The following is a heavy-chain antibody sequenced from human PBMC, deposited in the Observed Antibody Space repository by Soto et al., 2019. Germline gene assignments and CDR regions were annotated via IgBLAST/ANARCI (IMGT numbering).Heavy chain of an antibody. CDR3: AHRVLRTVFGLVTTTAIYFDF. V-gene: IGHV2-5*02. CDR1: GFSLTTSGVG. Sequence: QITLKESGPTVVKPTETLTLTCTFSGFSLTTSGVGVGWVRQSPGKAPEWLALIYWDDHKRYSTSLKSRLTLTNDTSKNLVVLTMANVDPADTATYYCAHRVLRTVFGLVTTTAIYFDFWGQGTPVVVSS. D-gene: IGHD3-3*01. CDR2: IYWDDHK. J-gene: IGHJ4*02.